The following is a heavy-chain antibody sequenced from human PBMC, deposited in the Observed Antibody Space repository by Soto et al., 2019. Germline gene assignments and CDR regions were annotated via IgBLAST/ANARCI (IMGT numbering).Heavy chain of an antibody. V-gene: IGHV1-2*04. D-gene: IGHD2-8*01. Sequence: ASVQVTCKASLYSFTDYHIHWVRQAPGQGLEWLGRINPKSGGTSTAQKFQGWVTMTTDTSISTASMELTRLTSDDTAIYYCARGDSTDCSNGVCSFFYNHDMDVWGQGTTVTVSS. J-gene: IGHJ6*02. CDR2: INPKSGGT. CDR1: LYSFTDYH. CDR3: ARGDSTDCSNGVCSFFYNHDMDV.